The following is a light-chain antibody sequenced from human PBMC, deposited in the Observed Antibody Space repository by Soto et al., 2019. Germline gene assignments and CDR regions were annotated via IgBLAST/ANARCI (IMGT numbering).Light chain of an antibody. V-gene: IGKV1-16*01. J-gene: IGKJ1*01. CDR3: QQYNNYPLT. Sequence: DIQMTQSPSSLSASVRDRITITCRASQSISNHLNWYQQKTGKGPNILIYAASSLQRGVPSRFSGSGSGREFTLTISRLQTDDFETYYCQQYNNYPLTFGQGTKVDIK. CDR1: QSISNH. CDR2: AAS.